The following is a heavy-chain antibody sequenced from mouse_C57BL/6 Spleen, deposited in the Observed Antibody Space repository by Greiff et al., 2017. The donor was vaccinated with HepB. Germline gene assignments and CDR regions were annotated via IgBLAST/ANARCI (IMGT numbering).Heavy chain of an antibody. Sequence: QVQLQQPGPELVKPGASVKLSCKASGYTFTSYWMHWVKQRPGQGLEWIGNFNPSNGGTNYNEKFKSKATLTVDKSSSTAYMQRSSLASEDSAVYYCAREHYAYDARDYWGQGTSVTVSS. CDR3: AREHYAYDARDY. CDR2: FNPSNGGT. V-gene: IGHV1-53*01. J-gene: IGHJ4*01. D-gene: IGHD1-1*02. CDR1: GYTFTSYW.